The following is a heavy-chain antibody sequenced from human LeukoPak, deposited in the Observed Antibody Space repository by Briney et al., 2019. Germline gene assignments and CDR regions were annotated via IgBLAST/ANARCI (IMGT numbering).Heavy chain of an antibody. Sequence: ALVKVSCKASGYTFTGYYMHWVRQAPGQGLEWMGWINPNSGGTNYAQKFQGRVTMTRDTSISTAYMELSRLRSDDTAVYYCARDADYYDSSGYYALGYWGQGTLVTVSS. CDR3: ARDADYYDSSGYYALGY. J-gene: IGHJ4*02. V-gene: IGHV1-2*02. D-gene: IGHD3-22*01. CDR2: INPNSGGT. CDR1: GYTFTGYY.